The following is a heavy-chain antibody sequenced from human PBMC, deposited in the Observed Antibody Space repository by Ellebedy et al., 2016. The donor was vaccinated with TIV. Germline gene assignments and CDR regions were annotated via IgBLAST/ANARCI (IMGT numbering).Heavy chain of an antibody. D-gene: IGHD3-10*01. CDR1: GFIVSTNH. V-gene: IGHV3-53*04. CDR2: GYT. CDR3: AKGSFPFGDKSERIYSFQY. J-gene: IGHJ4*02. Sequence: PGGSLRLSCTASGFIVSTNHMRWVRQAPGKGLEWVGGYTNYADSVKGRFTIPTHNSRNTLYLQMTNLRTEDTAVYYCAKGSFPFGDKSERIYSFQYWGQGTLVTVSS.